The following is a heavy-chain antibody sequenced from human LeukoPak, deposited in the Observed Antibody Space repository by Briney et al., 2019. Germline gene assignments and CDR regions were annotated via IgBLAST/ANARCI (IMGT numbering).Heavy chain of an antibody. CDR3: ARDGKLLLYNY. V-gene: IGHV3-20*04. CDR1: GFTFSSYG. CDR2: INWNVGRT. J-gene: IGHJ4*02. Sequence: GGSLRLSCPASGFTFSSYGMSWVRQAPGKGMEWVSGINWNVGRTGYADSVEGRFTISRDNAKNSLYLQMNSLRAEETAVYYCARDGKLLLYNYWGQGTLVTVYS. D-gene: IGHD2-15*01.